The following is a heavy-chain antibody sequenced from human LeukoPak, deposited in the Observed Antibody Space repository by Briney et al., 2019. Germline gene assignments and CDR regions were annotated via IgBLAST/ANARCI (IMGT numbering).Heavy chain of an antibody. V-gene: IGHV1-18*04. D-gene: IGHD2-2*01. CDR1: GYTFTGYY. CDR3: ARDISLGYCGSTSCYAVPDY. Sequence: ASVKVSCKASGYTFTGYYMHWVRQAPGQGLEWMGWIIAFNGNANYAQKLQGRVTMTTDTSTSTAYMELSSLRSDDTAVYYCARDISLGYCGSTSCYAVPDYWGEGSLVTDSS. CDR2: IIAFNGNA. J-gene: IGHJ4*02.